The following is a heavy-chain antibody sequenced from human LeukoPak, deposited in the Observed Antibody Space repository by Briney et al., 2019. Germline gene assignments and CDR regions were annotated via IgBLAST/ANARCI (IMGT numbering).Heavy chain of an antibody. CDR1: GYTFTSYA. D-gene: IGHD6-13*01. CDR3: ARDAAAGFDY. CDR2: IIPIFGTA. V-gene: IGHV1-69*13. J-gene: IGHJ4*02. Sequence: SVKVSCKASGYTFTSYAMNWVRQAPGQGLEWMGGIIPIFGTANYAQKFQGRVTITADESTSTAYMELSRLRSDDTAVYYCARDAAAGFDYWGQGTLVTVSS.